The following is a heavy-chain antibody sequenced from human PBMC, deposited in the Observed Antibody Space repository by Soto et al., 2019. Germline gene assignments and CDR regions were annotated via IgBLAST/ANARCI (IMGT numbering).Heavy chain of an antibody. CDR1: GFTFSSYS. D-gene: IGHD3-16*02. CDR3: ARDPALYDYIWGSYRYRFDY. V-gene: IGHV3-21*01. J-gene: IGHJ4*02. Sequence: GGSLRLSCAASGFTFSSYSMNWVRQAPGKGLEWVSSISSSSSYIYYADSVKGRFTISRDNAKNSLYLQMNSLRAEDTAVYYCARDPALYDYIWGSYRYRFDYWGQGT. CDR2: ISSSSSYI.